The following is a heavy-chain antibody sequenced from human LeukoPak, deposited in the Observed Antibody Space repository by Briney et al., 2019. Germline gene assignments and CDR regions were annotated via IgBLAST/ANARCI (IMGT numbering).Heavy chain of an antibody. CDR1: GGSISSYY. CDR2: IYTSGST. D-gene: IGHD5-18*01. Sequence: SETLSLTCTVSGGSISSYYWSRIRQPPGQGLEGIGYIYTSGSTNYNPSLKSRVNISVDTSKNTFSLKLSSVPAADTAVYYCARHPRRFSDGYWFDPWGQGTLVTVSS. J-gene: IGHJ5*02. CDR3: ARHPRRFSDGYWFDP. V-gene: IGHV4-4*09.